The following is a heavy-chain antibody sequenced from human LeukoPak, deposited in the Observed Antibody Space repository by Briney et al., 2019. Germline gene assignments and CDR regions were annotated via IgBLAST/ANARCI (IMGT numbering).Heavy chain of an antibody. CDR3: PRGRYRNDY. D-gene: IGHD3-16*02. J-gene: IGHJ4*02. CDR2: IYYSGST. Sequence: PSETLSLTCTVSGGSISSYYWSWIRQPPGKGPEWIGYIYYSGSTNYNPSLKSRVTISVDTSKNQFSLKLSSVTAADTAVYYCPRGRYRNDYWGQGTLVTVSS. V-gene: IGHV4-59*01. CDR1: GGSISSYY.